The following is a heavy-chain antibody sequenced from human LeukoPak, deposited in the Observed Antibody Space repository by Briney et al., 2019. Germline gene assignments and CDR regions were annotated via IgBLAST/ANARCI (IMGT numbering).Heavy chain of an antibody. V-gene: IGHV4-39*01. CDR2: IYYSGST. J-gene: IGHJ4*02. CDR3: ARQKGAFDY. CDR1: GGSISSSSYY. Sequence: SETLSLTCTVSGGSISSSSYYWGWIRQPPGKGLEWIGSIYYSGSTYYNPSLKSRVTISVDTSKNQFSLKPSSVTAADTAVYYCARQKGAFDYWGQGTLVTVSS. D-gene: IGHD1-26*01.